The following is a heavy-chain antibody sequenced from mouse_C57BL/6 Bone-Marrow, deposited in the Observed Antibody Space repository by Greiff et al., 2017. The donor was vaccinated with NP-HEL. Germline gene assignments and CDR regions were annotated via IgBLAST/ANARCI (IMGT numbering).Heavy chain of an antibody. CDR2: IHPSDSDT. CDR3: AITGSATVGSGAYYAMDY. D-gene: IGHD1-1*01. CDR1: GYTFTSYW. J-gene: IGHJ4*01. V-gene: IGHV1-74*01. Sequence: QVQLKQPGAELVKPGASVKVSCKASGYTFTSYWMHWVKQRPGQGLEWIGRIHPSDSDTNYNQKFKGKATLTVDKSSSTAYMQLSSLTSEDSAVYYWAITGSATVGSGAYYAMDYWGQGTSVTVSS.